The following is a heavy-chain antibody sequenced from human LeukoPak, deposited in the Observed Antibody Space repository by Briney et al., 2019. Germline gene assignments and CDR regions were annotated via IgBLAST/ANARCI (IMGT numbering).Heavy chain of an antibody. V-gene: IGHV4-59*08. CDR1: GGSISSYS. J-gene: IGHJ4*02. CDR3: ARLSHYFDSSGYYYVRFFDY. CDR2: IYDSGST. Sequence: PSETLSLTCTVSGGSISSYSWSWIRQPPGKGLECIGYIYDSGSTNYNPSLKSRVAISVDKSKNQLSLKLSYVTAADTAVYYCARLSHYFDSSGYYYVRFFDYWGQGTLVTVSS. D-gene: IGHD3-22*01.